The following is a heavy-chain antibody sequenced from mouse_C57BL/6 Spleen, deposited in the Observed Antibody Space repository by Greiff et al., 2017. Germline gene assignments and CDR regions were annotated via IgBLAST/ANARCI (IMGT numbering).Heavy chain of an antibody. Sequence: EVQLQESGPGLVKPSQSLSLTCSVTGYSITSGYYWNWIRQFPGNKLEWMGYISYDGSNNYNPSLKNRISITRDTSKNQFFLKLNSVTTEDTATYYCGRDGKDYAMDYWGQGTSVTVSS. J-gene: IGHJ4*01. CDR2: ISYDGSN. CDR3: GRDGKDYAMDY. V-gene: IGHV3-6*01. CDR1: GYSITSGYY.